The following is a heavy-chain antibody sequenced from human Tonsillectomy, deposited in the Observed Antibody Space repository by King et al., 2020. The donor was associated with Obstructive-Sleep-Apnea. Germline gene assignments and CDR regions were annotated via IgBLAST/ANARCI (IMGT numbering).Heavy chain of an antibody. D-gene: IGHD4-17*01. CDR1: GGSISSYY. J-gene: IGHJ4*02. CDR3: ARGDWRKWYGDYEYYFDY. Sequence: VQLQESGPGLVKPSETLSLTCTVSGGSISSYYWSWIRQPPGKGLEWIGDIYYSGSTNYNPSLTSRVTISVDTSKNQFSLKLSSVTAADTAVYYCARGDWRKWYGDYEYYFDYWGQGTLVTVSS. V-gene: IGHV4-59*01. CDR2: IYYSGST.